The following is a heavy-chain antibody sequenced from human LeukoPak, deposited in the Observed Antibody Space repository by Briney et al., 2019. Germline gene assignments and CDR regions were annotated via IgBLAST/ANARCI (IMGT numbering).Heavy chain of an antibody. CDR2: ISGSGGSI. J-gene: IGHJ4*02. CDR1: GFTFSTSA. D-gene: IGHD6-19*01. V-gene: IGHV3-23*01. Sequence: GGSLRLSCAASGFTFSTSAMSWVRQAPGKGLEWVSAISGSGGSIYYADSVKGRFTISRDNAKNSLYLQMSSLRAEDMAVYYCARDGRGAVAGFDYWGQGTLVTVSS. CDR3: ARDGRGAVAGFDY.